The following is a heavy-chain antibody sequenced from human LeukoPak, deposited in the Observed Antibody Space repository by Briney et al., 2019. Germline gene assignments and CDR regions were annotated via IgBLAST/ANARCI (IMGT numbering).Heavy chain of an antibody. CDR3: ARDAHSSSSPYYYYYMDV. D-gene: IGHD6-6*01. J-gene: IGHJ6*03. CDR1: GYTFTSYD. V-gene: IGHV1-8*01. CDR2: MNPNSGNT. Sequence: ASVKVSCKASGYTFTSYDINWVRQATGQGLEWMGWMNPNSGNTGYAQKFQGRVTMTRNTSISTAYMELSSLRSEDTAVYYCARDAHSSSSPYYYYYMDVWGKGTTVTVSS.